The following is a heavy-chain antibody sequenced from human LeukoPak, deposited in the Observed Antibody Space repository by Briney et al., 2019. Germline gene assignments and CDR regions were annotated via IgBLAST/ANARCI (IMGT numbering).Heavy chain of an antibody. J-gene: IGHJ4*02. CDR3: ARRIPASGPFDY. CDR1: GVSISSYY. D-gene: IGHD3-3*01. CDR2: IYYSGST. Sequence: SSETLSLTCTGSGVSISSYYLSWIRQPPGKGLEWIGYIYYSGSTNYNPSLKSRVTISVDTSKNQFSLKLSSVTAADTAVYYCARRIPASGPFDYWGQGTLVTVSS. V-gene: IGHV4-59*08.